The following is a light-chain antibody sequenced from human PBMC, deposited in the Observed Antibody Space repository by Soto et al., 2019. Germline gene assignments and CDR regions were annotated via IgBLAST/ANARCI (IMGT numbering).Light chain of an antibody. CDR2: LGS. CDR1: QSLLHSNGCNY. CDR3: MQALQTWT. Sequence: DIVMTQSPLSLPVTPGEPASISCRSSQSLLHSNGCNYLDWYLQKPGQSPQLLIYLGSNRASGVPDRFSGSGSGTDFTLKISRVEAEDAGVYYCMQALQTWTFGQGTKVDIK. J-gene: IGKJ1*01. V-gene: IGKV2-28*01.